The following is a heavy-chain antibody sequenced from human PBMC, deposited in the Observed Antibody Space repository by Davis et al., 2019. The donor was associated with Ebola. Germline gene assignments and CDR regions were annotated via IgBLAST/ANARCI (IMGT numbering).Heavy chain of an antibody. V-gene: IGHV3-7*03. CDR3: AKSGYDILTGYQPRLHFDF. CDR2: IKQDGSEK. Sequence: GGSLRLSCAASGFTFSSYWMSWVRQAPGKGLEWVANIKQDGSEKYYVDSVKGRFTISRDNAKNSLYLQMDSLRAGDTAVYYCAKSGYDILTGYQPRLHFDFWGQGTLVTVSS. CDR1: GFTFSSYW. D-gene: IGHD3-9*01. J-gene: IGHJ4*02.